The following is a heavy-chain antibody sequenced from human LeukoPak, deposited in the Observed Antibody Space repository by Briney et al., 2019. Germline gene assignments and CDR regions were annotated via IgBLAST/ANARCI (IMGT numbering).Heavy chain of an antibody. V-gene: IGHV1-18*01. CDR2: ISAYNGNT. CDR3: ARAWFPMGLLLSWFDP. J-gene: IGHJ5*02. D-gene: IGHD3-22*01. Sequence: ASVKVSCKASGYTFTSYGISWVRQAPGQGLEWMGCISAYNGNTNYAQKLQGRVTMTTDTSTSTAYMELRSLRSDDTAVYYCARAWFPMGLLLSWFDPWGQGTLVTVSS. CDR1: GYTFTSYG.